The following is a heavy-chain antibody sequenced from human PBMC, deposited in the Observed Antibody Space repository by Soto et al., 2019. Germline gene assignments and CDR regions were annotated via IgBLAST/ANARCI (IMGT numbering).Heavy chain of an antibody. CDR1: GFTVSSNY. V-gene: IGHV3-66*01. CDR3: AREDRYYYYGMDV. Sequence: EVQLVESGGGLVQPGGSLRLSCAASGFTVSSNYMSWVRQAPGKGLEWVSVIYSGGSTYYADSVKGRFTISRDNSKNTLYLQMTSLRAEDTAVYYCAREDRYYYYGMDVWGQGTTVTVSS. J-gene: IGHJ6*02. CDR2: IYSGGST.